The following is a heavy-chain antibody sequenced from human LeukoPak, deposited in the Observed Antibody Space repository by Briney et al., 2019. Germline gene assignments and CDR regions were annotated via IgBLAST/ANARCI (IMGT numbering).Heavy chain of an antibody. CDR2: INHSRST. V-gene: IGHV4-34*01. D-gene: IGHD4-17*01. Sequence: SETLSLTCAVYGGSFSGYYWSWIRQPPGKGLEWIGEINHSRSTNYNPSLKSRVTISVDTSKNQFSLKLSSVTAADTAVYYCARGIDYGDYVAWGQGTMVTVSS. CDR1: GGSFSGYY. CDR3: ARGIDYGDYVA. J-gene: IGHJ3*01.